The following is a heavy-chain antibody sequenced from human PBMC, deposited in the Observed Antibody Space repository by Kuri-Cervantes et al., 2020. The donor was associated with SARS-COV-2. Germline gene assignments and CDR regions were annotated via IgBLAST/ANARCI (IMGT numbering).Heavy chain of an antibody. CDR2: SNAGSNNT. V-gene: IGHV1-3*02. CDR3: AALPDCSSTSCYTGWAPHYYYYGMDV. CDR1: GYTFTNYP. Sequence: ASVKVSCKASGYTFTNYPMHGVRQAPGQRLEWMGWSNAGSNNTKYSQEFKGRVTITRDMSTSTAYMELRSLRSEDTAVYYCAALPDCSSTSCYTGWAPHYYYYGMDVWGQGTTVTVSS. D-gene: IGHD2-2*02. J-gene: IGHJ6*02.